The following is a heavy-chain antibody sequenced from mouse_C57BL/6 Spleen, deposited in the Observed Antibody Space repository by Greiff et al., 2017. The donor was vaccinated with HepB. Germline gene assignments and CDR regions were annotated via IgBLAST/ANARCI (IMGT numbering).Heavy chain of an antibody. Sequence: VQGVESGAELARPGASVKMSCKASGYTFTSYTMHWVKQRPGQGLEWIGYINPSSGYTKYNQKFKDKATLTADKSSSTAYMQLSSLTSEDSAVYYCARLLRAMDYWGQGTSVTVSS. V-gene: IGHV1-4*01. CDR1: GYTFTSYT. CDR3: ARLLRAMDY. D-gene: IGHD2-1*01. CDR2: INPSSGYT. J-gene: IGHJ4*01.